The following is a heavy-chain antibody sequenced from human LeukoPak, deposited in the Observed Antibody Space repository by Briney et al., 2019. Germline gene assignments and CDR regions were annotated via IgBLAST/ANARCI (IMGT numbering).Heavy chain of an antibody. D-gene: IGHD3-10*01. Sequence: GGSLRLSCTASGFAFSNYWMSWVRQAPGKGLEWVSGISGSGYSTHYADSVKGRFTISRDNSKNTLSLQMNSLRAEDTAVYYCAKAVRGYTSDYWGQGTLVTVSS. CDR1: GFAFSNYW. CDR2: ISGSGYST. V-gene: IGHV3-23*01. CDR3: AKAVRGYTSDY. J-gene: IGHJ4*02.